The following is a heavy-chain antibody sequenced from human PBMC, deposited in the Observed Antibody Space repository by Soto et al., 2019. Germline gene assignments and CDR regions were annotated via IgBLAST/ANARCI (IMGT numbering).Heavy chain of an antibody. J-gene: IGHJ6*03. D-gene: IGHD2-2*01. CDR2: TYYRSKWHN. V-gene: IGHV6-1*01. CDR1: GDSVSSNSAA. Sequence: SQTLSLTCAISGDSVSSNSAAWNWIRQSPSRGLEWLGRTYYRSKWHNDYVVSVKSRITINPDTSKNQFSLQLNSVTPDDTAVYYCARRSSTSCYGSYYYYMDVWGKGTTVTVSS. CDR3: ARRSSTSCYGSYYYYMDV.